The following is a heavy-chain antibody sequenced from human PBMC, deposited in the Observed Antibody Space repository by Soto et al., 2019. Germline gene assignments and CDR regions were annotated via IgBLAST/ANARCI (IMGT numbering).Heavy chain of an antibody. J-gene: IGHJ3*01. CDR1: GLTFITYA. V-gene: IGHV3-30-3*01. CDR3: AREDV. Sequence: PGGSLRLSCAASGLTFITYAMYWVRQAPGKGLEWVAVISYDGSNKYYADSVKGRFTISRDNSKNTLYLQMNSLRPEDTAVYYCAREDVWGHGTLVTVSS. CDR2: ISYDGSNK.